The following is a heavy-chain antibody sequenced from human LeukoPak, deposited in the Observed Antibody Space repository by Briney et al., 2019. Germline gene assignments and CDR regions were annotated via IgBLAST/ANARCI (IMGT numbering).Heavy chain of an antibody. V-gene: IGHV3-74*01. CDR1: GFTFSSYW. Sequence: GGSLRLSCAASGFTFSSYWMHWVRQAPGKGLVWVSRINSDGRSTTYADSVKGRFTFSRDNAKNTLYLQMNSLRAEDTAVYYCASSRYHGMDVWGQGTTVTVSS. J-gene: IGHJ6*02. CDR3: ASSRYHGMDV. D-gene: IGHD4-11*01. CDR2: INSDGRST.